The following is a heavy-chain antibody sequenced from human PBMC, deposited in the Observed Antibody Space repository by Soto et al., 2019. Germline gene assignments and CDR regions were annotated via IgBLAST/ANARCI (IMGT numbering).Heavy chain of an antibody. Sequence: PGGSLRLSCAASGFTFSSYGMHWVRQAPGKGLEWVAVISYDGSNKYYADSVKGRFTISRDNSKNTLYLQMNSLRAEDTAVYYCAKDSSLYYYDSSGLRDYYGMDVWGQGTTVTVSS. CDR2: ISYDGSNK. J-gene: IGHJ6*02. CDR3: AKDSSLYYYDSSGLRDYYGMDV. D-gene: IGHD3-22*01. V-gene: IGHV3-30*18. CDR1: GFTFSSYG.